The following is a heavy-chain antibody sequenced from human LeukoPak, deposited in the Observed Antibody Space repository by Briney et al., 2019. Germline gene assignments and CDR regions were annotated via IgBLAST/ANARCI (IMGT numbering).Heavy chain of an antibody. CDR2: ISYDGSNK. CDR3: AKATYYYDSSGQTGNPALRY. D-gene: IGHD3-22*01. V-gene: IGHV3-30*18. CDR1: GFTFSSYG. J-gene: IGHJ4*02. Sequence: GGSLRLSCAASGFTFSSYGMHWVRQAPGKGLEWVAVISYDGSNKYYADSVKGRFTISRDNSKNTLYLQMNSLRAEDTAVYYCAKATYYYDSSGQTGNPALRYWGQGTLVTVSS.